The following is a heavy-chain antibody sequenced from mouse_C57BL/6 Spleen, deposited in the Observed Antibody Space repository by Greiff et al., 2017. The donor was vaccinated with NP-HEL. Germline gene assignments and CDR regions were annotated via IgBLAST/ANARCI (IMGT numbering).Heavy chain of an antibody. V-gene: IGHV1-61*01. D-gene: IGHD2-1*01. J-gene: IGHJ3*01. CDR1: GYTFTSYW. CDR2: IYPSDSET. CDR3: ARGDYGNYGFAY. Sequence: VQLQQPGAELVRPGSSVKLSCKASGYTFTSYWMDWVKQRPGQGLEWIGNIYPSDSETHYNQKFKDKATLTVDKSSSTAYMQLSSLTSEDSAVYYCARGDYGNYGFAYWGQGTLVTVSA.